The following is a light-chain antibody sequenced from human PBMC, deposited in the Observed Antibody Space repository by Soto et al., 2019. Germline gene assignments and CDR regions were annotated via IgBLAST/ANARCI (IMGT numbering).Light chain of an antibody. CDR3: LSYATRETYV. J-gene: IGLJ1*01. CDR1: SSDVGNYNY. Sequence: QSVLTQPPSASGSPGQSVTISCTGTSSDVGNYNYVSWYQQHPGKAPKVVIYEVSNRPSGVSNRFSGSKSGNTASLTISGLQAEDEADYYCLSYATRETYVFGSGTKVTVL. CDR2: EVS. V-gene: IGLV2-14*01.